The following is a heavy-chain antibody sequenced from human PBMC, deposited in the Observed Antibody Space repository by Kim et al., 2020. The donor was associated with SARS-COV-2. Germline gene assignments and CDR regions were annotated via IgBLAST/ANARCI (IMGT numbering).Heavy chain of an antibody. CDR3: ARDVAVVTRIYYYYGMDV. D-gene: IGHD2-21*01. CDR1: GYTFTGYY. Sequence: ASVKVSCKASGYTFTGYYMHWVRQAPGQGLEWMGWINPNSGGTNYAQKFQGRVTMTRDTSISTAYMELSRLRSDDTAVYYCARDVAVVTRIYYYYGMDVWGQGTTVTVSS. V-gene: IGHV1-2*02. CDR2: INPNSGGT. J-gene: IGHJ6*02.